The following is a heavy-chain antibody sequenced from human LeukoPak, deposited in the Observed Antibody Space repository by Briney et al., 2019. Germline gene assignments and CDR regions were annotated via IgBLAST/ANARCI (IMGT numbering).Heavy chain of an antibody. D-gene: IGHD3-10*01. CDR3: ATDSYVSGSYYRLFY. J-gene: IGHJ4*02. V-gene: IGHV3-9*03. CDR2: ISWNSGSI. CDR1: GFTFDDYA. Sequence: PGRSLRLSCAASGFTFDDYAMHWVRQAPGKGLEWVSGISWNSGSIGYADSVKGRFTISRDNAKNSLYLQMNSLRAEDMALHYCATDSYVSGSYYRLFYWGQGTLVTVSS.